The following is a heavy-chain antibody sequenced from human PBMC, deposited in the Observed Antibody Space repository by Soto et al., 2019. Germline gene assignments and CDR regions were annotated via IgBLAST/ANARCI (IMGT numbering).Heavy chain of an antibody. Sequence: SETLSLTCTVSGGSISSYDWSWIRQPPGKGLEWIGYIYYSGSTNYNPSLKSRVTISVDTSKNQFSLKLSSVTAADTAVYYCARDHSGYDSYYGMDVWGQGTTVTVSS. D-gene: IGHD5-12*01. V-gene: IGHV4-59*01. CDR2: IYYSGST. CDR1: GGSISSYD. CDR3: ARDHSGYDSYYGMDV. J-gene: IGHJ6*02.